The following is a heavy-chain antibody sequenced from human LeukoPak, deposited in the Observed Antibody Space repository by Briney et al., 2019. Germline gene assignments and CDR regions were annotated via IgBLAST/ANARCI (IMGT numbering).Heavy chain of an antibody. CDR1: GFTFSSYA. J-gene: IGHJ3*02. CDR2: ISGSGGST. V-gene: IGHV3-23*01. CDR3: AKPARTDAFDI. Sequence: GGTLRLSCAASGFTFSSYAMNWVRQAPGKGLEWVSSISGSGGSTYYADSVKGRFTISRDNSKSTLYLHMNSLRAEDTAVYYCAKPARTDAFDIWGQGTMVTVSS.